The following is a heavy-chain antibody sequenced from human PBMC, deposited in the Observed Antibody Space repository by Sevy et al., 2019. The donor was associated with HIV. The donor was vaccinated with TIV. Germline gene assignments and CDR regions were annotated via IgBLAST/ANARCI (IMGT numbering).Heavy chain of an antibody. D-gene: IGHD2-21*01. CDR1: DASITTNY. CDR3: ARSRAYPRDSDDGFAN. V-gene: IGHV4-59*01. J-gene: IGHJ3*02. Sequence: SETLSLTCLVSDASITTNYWSWIRQAPGKGLEWIGYFFHSGTTNYNRSLKSRVTISADTSKNEFSLRLSSVTAADTAVYYCARSRAYPRDSDDGFANWGQGTMVTVSS. CDR2: FFHSGTT.